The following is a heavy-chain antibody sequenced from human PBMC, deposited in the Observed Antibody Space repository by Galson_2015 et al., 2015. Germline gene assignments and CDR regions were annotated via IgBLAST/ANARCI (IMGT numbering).Heavy chain of an antibody. CDR3: ARNSAWTFDI. CDR1: EFTFSNYW. D-gene: IGHD1-1*01. V-gene: IGHV3-7*03. CDR2: IRPDGSDK. J-gene: IGHJ3*02. Sequence: SLRLSCAASEFTFSNYWMTWVRQGPGKGLELVAHIRPDGSDKYHVDSVKGRFTISRDNAGNSLYLQMNSLRTEDMAVYYCARNSAWTFDIWGQGTIVTVSS.